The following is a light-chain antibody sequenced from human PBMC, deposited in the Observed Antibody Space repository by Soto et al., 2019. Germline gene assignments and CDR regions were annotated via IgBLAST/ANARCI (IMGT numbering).Light chain of an antibody. V-gene: IGKV1-5*01. CDR1: QSITNR. CDR3: QHYGGMWT. CDR2: DAS. Sequence: DIQMTQSPSTLSASIGDRVTITCRAGQSITNRLAWYQQKPGKAPKVLIYDASNLEYGVPSRFSGSGFGTEFILTISSLQPDDFATYWCQHYGGMWTFGQGTKVDI. J-gene: IGKJ1*01.